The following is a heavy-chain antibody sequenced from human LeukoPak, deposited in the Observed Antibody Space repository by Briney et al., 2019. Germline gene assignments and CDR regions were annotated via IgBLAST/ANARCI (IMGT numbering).Heavy chain of an antibody. V-gene: IGHV3-7*03. Sequence: GGSLRLSCAASGFTFSSYWMNWARQAPGKGLEWVASINHNGNVNYYVDSVKGRFTIPRDNAKNSLYLQMSNLRAEDTAVYFCARGGGLDVWGQGATVTVSS. CDR1: GFTFSSYW. J-gene: IGHJ6*02. D-gene: IGHD3-16*01. CDR3: ARGGGLDV. CDR2: INHNGNVN.